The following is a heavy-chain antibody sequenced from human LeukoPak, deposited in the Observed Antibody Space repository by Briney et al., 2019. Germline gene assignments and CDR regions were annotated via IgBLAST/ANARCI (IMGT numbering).Heavy chain of an antibody. D-gene: IGHD4-23*01. V-gene: IGHV1-69*05. Sequence: ASVKVSCKASGGIFSSYAISWVRQAPGQGREWMGGIIPIFGTANYAQKFQGRVTITTDESTSTAYMELSSLRSEDTAVYYCATRDGGNSDLFDYWGQGTLVTVSS. CDR2: IIPIFGTA. CDR1: GGIFSSYA. CDR3: ATRDGGNSDLFDY. J-gene: IGHJ4*02.